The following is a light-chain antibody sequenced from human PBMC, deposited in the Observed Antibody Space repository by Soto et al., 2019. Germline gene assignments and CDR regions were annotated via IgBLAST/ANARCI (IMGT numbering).Light chain of an antibody. V-gene: IGKV1-39*01. CDR1: QSISSY. CDR3: QQSYSIPPIT. CDR2: AAS. J-gene: IGKJ5*01. Sequence: DIQLTQPPSSLSASVGDRVTITCRASQSISSYLNWYQQKPGKAPKLLIYAASSLQSGVPSRFSGSGSGTEFTLTISSLQPEDFATYYCQQSYSIPPITFGQGTRLEIK.